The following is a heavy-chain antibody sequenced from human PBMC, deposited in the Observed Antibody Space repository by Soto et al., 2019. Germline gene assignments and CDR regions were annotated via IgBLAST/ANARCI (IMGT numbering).Heavy chain of an antibody. Sequence: GSLRLSCAASGFTFSSYWMSWVRQAPEKGLEWVANIKQDGNDLYFVDSVKGRFTISRDNAKNSLYLHMNSLRAEDTAVYYCARDDFKAARLFDYWGQGTLVTVSS. CDR1: GFTFSSYW. CDR2: IKQDGNDL. J-gene: IGHJ4*02. V-gene: IGHV3-7*01. D-gene: IGHD6-6*01. CDR3: ARDDFKAARLFDY.